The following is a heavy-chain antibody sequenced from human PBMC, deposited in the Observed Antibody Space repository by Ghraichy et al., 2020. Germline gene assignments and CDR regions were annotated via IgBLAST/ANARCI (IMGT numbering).Heavy chain of an antibody. Sequence: GGSLRLSCAAAGFTFDDFGMSWVRQAPGKGLEWVSGVDWNGASTGYADSVKGRFTISRDNAKNSLYLQMNSLRADDTALYYCTRVFWTGRTHYYYGMEVWGQGTTVTVSS. CDR2: VDWNGAST. CDR1: GFTFDDFG. CDR3: TRVFWTGRTHYYYGMEV. V-gene: IGHV3-20*04. D-gene: IGHD3/OR15-3a*01. J-gene: IGHJ6*02.